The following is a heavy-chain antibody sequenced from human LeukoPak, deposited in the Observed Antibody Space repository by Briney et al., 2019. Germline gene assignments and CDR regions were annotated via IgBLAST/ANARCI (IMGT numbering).Heavy chain of an antibody. D-gene: IGHD3-10*01. Sequence: GGSLRLSCAASGFTFRSVWMNWVRQAPGKGLEWVGRIKSNADGGTIDYAAPVRGGFSISRDDSKNTLYLQMNSLKTEDTAVYYCTTALWFGELLSSDSWGQGTLVTVSS. V-gene: IGHV3-15*01. CDR2: IKSNADGGTI. J-gene: IGHJ4*02. CDR1: GFTFRSVW. CDR3: TTALWFGELLSSDS.